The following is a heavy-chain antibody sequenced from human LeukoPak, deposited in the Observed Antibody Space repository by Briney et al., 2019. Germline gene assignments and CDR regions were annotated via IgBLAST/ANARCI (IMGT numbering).Heavy chain of an antibody. V-gene: IGHV3-23*01. CDR2: ISGSGGST. CDR1: GFTFSSYA. Sequence: GGSLRLSCAASGFTFSSYAMSWVRQAPGKGLEWVSLISGSGGSTFFADSVKGRFTISRGNSKNTLFLQMSSLRAEDTAVYYCAKVPILYYFDYWGQGTLVTVSS. J-gene: IGHJ4*02. CDR3: AKVPILYYFDY.